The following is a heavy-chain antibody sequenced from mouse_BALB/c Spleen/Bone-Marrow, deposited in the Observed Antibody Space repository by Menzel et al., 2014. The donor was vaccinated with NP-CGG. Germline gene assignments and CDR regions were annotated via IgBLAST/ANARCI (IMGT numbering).Heavy chain of an antibody. V-gene: IGHV2-9*02. CDR3: ARDYYGSLYAMDY. CDR2: IWAGGST. Sequence: VMLVESGPGLVAPSQSLSITRTVSGFSLTSYGVHWVRQPPGKGLEWLGVIWAGGSTNYNSALMSRLSISKDNSKSQVFLKMNSLQTDDIAMYYCARDYYGSLYAMDYWGQGTSVTVSS. CDR1: GFSLTSYG. J-gene: IGHJ4*01. D-gene: IGHD1-1*01.